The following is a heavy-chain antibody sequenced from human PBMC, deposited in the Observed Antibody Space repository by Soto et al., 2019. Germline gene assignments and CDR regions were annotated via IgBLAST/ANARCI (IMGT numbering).Heavy chain of an antibody. CDR3: ARGLLEWLLLGYGMDV. Sequence: LSITCALFSGSAGVEFGGRIRPPPGKKLECNVAINNSGITSHNPYLKSRVTISIDTSKNQFSLKLHSVTAADTAVYYCARGLLEWLLLGYGMDVWGQATTVTV. V-gene: IGHV4-34*01. CDR2: INNSGIT. J-gene: IGHJ6*02. D-gene: IGHD3-3*01. CDR1: SGSAGVEF.